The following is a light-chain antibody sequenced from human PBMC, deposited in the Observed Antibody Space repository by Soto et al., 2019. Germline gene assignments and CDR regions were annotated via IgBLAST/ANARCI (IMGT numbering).Light chain of an antibody. CDR3: QHFNNWPLP. CDR2: GAS. V-gene: IGKV3-15*01. J-gene: IGKJ1*01. Sequence: EIVMTQSPAILSVSPGERATLSCRASQSVSSNLAWYQQKPGQAPRLLIYGASTRATGIPARFSGSGSGTEFTLTISSLQSEDFAVYYCQHFNNWPLPFGQGTKVEIK. CDR1: QSVSSN.